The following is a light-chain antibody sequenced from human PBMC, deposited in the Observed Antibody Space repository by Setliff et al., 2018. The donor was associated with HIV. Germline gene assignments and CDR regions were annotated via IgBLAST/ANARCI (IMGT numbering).Light chain of an antibody. J-gene: IGLJ1*01. CDR3: ISWTGSSTLM. Sequence: QSVLTQPASVSGSPGQSITISCTGSNNDIGDYNYVSWYQQHPVKATKLIIYDVTHRPSGISDRFSASKSGNTASLTISGLQAEDEADYYCISWTGSSTLMFGTGTKGTV. V-gene: IGLV2-14*03. CDR1: NNDIGDYNY. CDR2: DVT.